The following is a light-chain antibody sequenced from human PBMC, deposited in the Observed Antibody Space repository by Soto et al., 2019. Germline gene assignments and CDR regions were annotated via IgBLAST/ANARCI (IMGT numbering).Light chain of an antibody. V-gene: IGKV3-20*01. CDR3: QQYGT. Sequence: IVLTHSPGTLSLSPGEIVTLSCRASQSVTTRLAWYQHKPGQAPTLLMSGASNRASGVPVRFSGSGSGTDFTLTITRLEPEDFALYYCQQYGTFGPGTKVDIK. J-gene: IGKJ3*01. CDR1: QSVTTR. CDR2: GAS.